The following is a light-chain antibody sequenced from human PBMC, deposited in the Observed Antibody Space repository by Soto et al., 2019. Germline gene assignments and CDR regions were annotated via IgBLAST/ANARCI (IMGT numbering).Light chain of an antibody. CDR3: CSYAGSSAL. Sequence: QSALTQPASVSGSPGQSITISCTGGSSEVGTYYLVSWYQQHPGKAPKLMIYEGDKRPSGVSNRFSGSNSGNTASLIISGLQAEDEADYYCCSYAGSSALFGGGTKVTVL. CDR2: EGD. V-gene: IGLV2-23*01. CDR1: SSEVGTYYL. J-gene: IGLJ2*01.